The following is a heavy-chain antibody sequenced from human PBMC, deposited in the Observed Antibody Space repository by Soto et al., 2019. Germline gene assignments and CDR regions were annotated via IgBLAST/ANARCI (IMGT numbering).Heavy chain of an antibody. V-gene: IGHV1-69*13. D-gene: IGHD3-22*01. CDR1: GGTFSSYA. CDR2: IIPIFGTA. Sequence: GASVKVSCKASGGTFSSYAISWVRQAPGQGLEWMGGIIPIFGTANYAQKFQGRVTITADESTSTAYMELSSLRSEDTAVYYCARQRGVMIVVVTAVPDAFDIWGQGTMVTVSS. J-gene: IGHJ3*02. CDR3: ARQRGVMIVVVTAVPDAFDI.